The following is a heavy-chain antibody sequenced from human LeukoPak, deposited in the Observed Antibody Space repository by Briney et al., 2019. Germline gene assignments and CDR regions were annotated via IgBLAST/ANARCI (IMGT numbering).Heavy chain of an antibody. J-gene: IGHJ4*02. Sequence: GGSLRLSCAASGFSFSDYSINWVRQAPGKGLEWVSSISPRSSYRYYADSVKGRFNISRDNAKNLLNLRMNSLRAEDTAVYYCARGRGCSSMSCYPDYWGQGTLVTVSS. D-gene: IGHD2-2*01. CDR1: GFSFSDYS. V-gene: IGHV3-21*01. CDR2: ISPRSSYR. CDR3: ARGRGCSSMSCYPDY.